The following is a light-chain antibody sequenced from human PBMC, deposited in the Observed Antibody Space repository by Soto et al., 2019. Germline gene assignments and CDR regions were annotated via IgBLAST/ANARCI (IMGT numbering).Light chain of an antibody. J-gene: IGKJ4*01. V-gene: IGKV1-9*01. CDR1: QDISSH. Sequence: DIQLTQSPAFLSASVGDKVTITCRASQDISSHLAWYQQKPGKPPNLLIYSASTLQNGVPSRFSGSGSGTDFTLTINSLQPEDFATYFCQQINSYPVTFGGGTKVEIK. CDR3: QQINSYPVT. CDR2: SAS.